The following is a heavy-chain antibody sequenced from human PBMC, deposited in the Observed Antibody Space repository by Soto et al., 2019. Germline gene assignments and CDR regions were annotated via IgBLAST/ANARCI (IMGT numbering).Heavy chain of an antibody. CDR2: RFAEERT. CDR3: ASLISSGH. CDR1: GFTVSTDS. Sequence: EVLLVESGGALVQPGGSLRLSCAASGFTVSTDSRTWLRPWIRKAPGRGLEWASRRFAEERTYYADAVKGRSTISRDNSKNTLYLQMNSLRAEDAAVYHCASLISSGHWGQGALVTVSS. D-gene: IGHD3-10*01. V-gene: IGHV3-66*01. J-gene: IGHJ4*02.